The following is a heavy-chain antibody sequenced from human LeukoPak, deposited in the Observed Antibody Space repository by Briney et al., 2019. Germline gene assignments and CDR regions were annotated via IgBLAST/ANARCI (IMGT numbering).Heavy chain of an antibody. D-gene: IGHD6-19*01. CDR3: AKDQWLVRGAFDI. V-gene: IGHV3-30*02. J-gene: IGHJ3*02. Sequence: GGSLRLSCAASGFTFSSYGMHWVRQAPGKGLEWVAVIWYDGSNKYYADSVKGRFTISRDNAKNSLYLQMNSLRAEDTAVYYCAKDQWLVRGAFDIWGQGTMVTVSS. CDR2: IWYDGSNK. CDR1: GFTFSSYG.